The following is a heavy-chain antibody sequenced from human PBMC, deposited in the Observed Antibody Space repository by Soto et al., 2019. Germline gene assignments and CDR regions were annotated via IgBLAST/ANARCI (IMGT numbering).Heavy chain of an antibody. CDR1: GYSFSSYW. CDR2: IYPGDSDT. D-gene: IGHD3-22*01. J-gene: IGHJ3*02. V-gene: IGHV5-51*01. CDR3: ARQVDYYDSSGYYWDAFDI. Sequence: GESLKISCKGFGYSFSSYWIGWVRQMPGKGPEWMGVIYPGDSDTRYSPSFEGHVTISVGKSISTAYLQWSSLKASDTAMYYCARQVDYYDSSGYYWDAFDIWGQGTMVTVSS.